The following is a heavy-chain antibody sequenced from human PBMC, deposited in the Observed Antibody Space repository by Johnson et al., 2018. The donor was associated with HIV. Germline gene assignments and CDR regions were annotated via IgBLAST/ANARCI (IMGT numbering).Heavy chain of an antibody. CDR2: ISGSGGST. CDR1: GFTFSSYG. CDR3: AGGRGWLQSHDAFDS. V-gene: IGHV3-23*04. Sequence: VQLVESGGGVVQPGRSLRLSCAASGFTFSSYGMHWVRQAPGKGLEWVSAISGSGGSTYYADSVKGRFTISRDNSKNTLYLQINSLRAEDTAVYYCAGGRGWLQSHDAFDSWGQGTMVTVSS. D-gene: IGHD5-24*01. J-gene: IGHJ3*02.